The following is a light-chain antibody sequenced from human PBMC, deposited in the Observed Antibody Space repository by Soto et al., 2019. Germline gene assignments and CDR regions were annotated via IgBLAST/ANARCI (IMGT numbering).Light chain of an antibody. Sequence: QSALTQPASVSGSPGQSITISCTGTSSDIGNYNLVSWYQQHPGKAPKLILFEGDQRPSGLSQRFSASKSGNTASLTISGLQAEDEADDYCYSYAGRSNWVFGGGTKLTVL. CDR2: EGD. J-gene: IGLJ3*02. CDR3: YSYAGRSNWV. CDR1: SSDIGNYNL. V-gene: IGLV2-23*01.